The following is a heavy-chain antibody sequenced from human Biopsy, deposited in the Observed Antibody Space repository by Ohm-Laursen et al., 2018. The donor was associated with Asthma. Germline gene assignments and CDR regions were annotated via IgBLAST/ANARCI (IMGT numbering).Heavy chain of an antibody. CDR2: ISYDGNHK. J-gene: IGHJ4*02. D-gene: IGHD7-27*01. V-gene: IGHV3-30*03. CDR1: GFAFDSYA. Sequence: GQTLSLTCAASGFAFDSYAMYWVRQSPGKGLEWVAVISYDGNHKFYEDSVKGRFTISRDNAKHTVYLQMNNLRAEDTAVYYCASELGIGYWGQGILVTVSS. CDR3: ASELGIGY.